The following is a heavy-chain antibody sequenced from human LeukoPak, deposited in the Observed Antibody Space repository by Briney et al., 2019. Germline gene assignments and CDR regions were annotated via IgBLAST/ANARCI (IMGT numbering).Heavy chain of an antibody. D-gene: IGHD5-24*01. CDR1: GFTLSSYV. CDR3: AKGASRDGYNF. Sequence: GGSLRLSCAASGFTLSSYVMNWVRQAPGKGLEWVSTISGGGGSTYYADSVKGRFTISRDNSKNTLYLQMNSLRAEDTAVYYCAKGASRDGYNFGGQGTLVTVSS. V-gene: IGHV3-23*01. CDR2: ISGGGGST. J-gene: IGHJ4*02.